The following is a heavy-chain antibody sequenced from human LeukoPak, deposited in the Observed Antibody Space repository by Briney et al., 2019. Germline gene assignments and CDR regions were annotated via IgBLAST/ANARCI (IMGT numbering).Heavy chain of an antibody. D-gene: IGHD4-17*01. CDR3: ARGGDYKNDY. V-gene: IGHV3-74*01. CDR2: INGAGSSI. CDR1: GFTFSSYW. J-gene: IGHJ4*02. Sequence: GGSLRLSCAASGFTFSSYWMHWVRQTPGKGLVWVSRINGAGSSISYADSVKGRVTISRDNAKNTLYLKMNNLRAEDTAVYYCARGGDYKNDYWGQGTLVTGSS.